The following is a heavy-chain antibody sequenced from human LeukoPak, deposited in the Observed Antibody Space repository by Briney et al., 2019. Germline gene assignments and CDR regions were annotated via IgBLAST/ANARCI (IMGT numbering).Heavy chain of an antibody. V-gene: IGHV3-48*03. CDR1: GFTFSSYE. CDR2: ISSSGSTI. J-gene: IGHJ4*02. Sequence: GESLRLSCAASGFTFSSYEMNWVRQAPGKGLEWVSYISSSGSTIYYADSVKGRFTISRDNAKNSLYLQMNTLRAEDTAVYYCARDLSGYDYFDYWGQGTLVTVSS. D-gene: IGHD5-12*01. CDR3: ARDLSGYDYFDY.